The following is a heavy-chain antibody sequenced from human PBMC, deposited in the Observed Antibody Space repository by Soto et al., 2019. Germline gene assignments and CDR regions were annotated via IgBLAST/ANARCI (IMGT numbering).Heavy chain of an antibody. CDR1: GGTFSSYT. J-gene: IGHJ3*02. CDR2: IIPILGIA. D-gene: IGHD2-15*01. Sequence: SVKVSCKASGGTFSSYTISWVRQAPGQGLEWMGRIIPILGIANYAQKFQGRVTITADKSTSTAYMELSSLRSEDTAVYYCVALCSGGSCSAFDIWGQGTMVTVSS. V-gene: IGHV1-69*02. CDR3: VALCSGGSCSAFDI.